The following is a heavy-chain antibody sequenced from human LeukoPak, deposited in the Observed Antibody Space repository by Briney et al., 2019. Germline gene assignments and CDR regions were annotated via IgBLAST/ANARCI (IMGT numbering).Heavy chain of an antibody. V-gene: IGHV1-46*01. Sequence: ASVKVSCKASGYTFINYYMHWVRQAPGQGLEWMGVVNPSNGDTTYAHGFQGRVTMTRDTSTSTLYMELSSLRSEDRAVYYCARAPPYSYGSSNLDYWGQGTLVTVSS. J-gene: IGHJ4*02. D-gene: IGHD3-16*01. CDR3: ARAPPYSYGSSNLDY. CDR1: GYTFINYY. CDR2: VNPSNGDT.